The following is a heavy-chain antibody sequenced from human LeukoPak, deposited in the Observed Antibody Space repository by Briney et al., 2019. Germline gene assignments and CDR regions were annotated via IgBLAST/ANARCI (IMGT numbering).Heavy chain of an antibody. J-gene: IGHJ4*02. D-gene: IGHD3-22*01. CDR3: ARDGSGYGYYFDY. CDR2: IYYSGST. Sequence: LRLSCTVSGGSISSGDYYWSWIRQPPGKGLEWIGYIYYSGSTYYNPSLKSRVTISVDTSKNQFSLRLSSVTAADTAVYYCARDGSGYGYYFDYWGQGTLVTVSS. CDR1: GGSISSGDYY. V-gene: IGHV4-30-4*01.